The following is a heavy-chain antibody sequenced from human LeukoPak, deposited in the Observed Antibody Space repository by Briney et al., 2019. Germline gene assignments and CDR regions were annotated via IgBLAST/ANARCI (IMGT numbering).Heavy chain of an antibody. Sequence: GGSLRLSCAASGLTFDDYTMHWVRQAPGKGLEWVSLISWDGGSTYYADSVKGRFTISRDNSKNSLYLQMNSLRTEDTALYYCAKDGGSYWGHYYYYGMDVWGQGTTVTVSS. D-gene: IGHD1-26*01. CDR3: AKDGGSYWGHYYYYGMDV. J-gene: IGHJ6*02. V-gene: IGHV3-43*01. CDR2: ISWDGGST. CDR1: GLTFDDYT.